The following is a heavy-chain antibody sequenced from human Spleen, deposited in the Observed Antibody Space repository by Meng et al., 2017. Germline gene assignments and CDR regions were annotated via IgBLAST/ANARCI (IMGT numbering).Heavy chain of an antibody. CDR3: AREGYYGSGSYFFRFDP. Sequence: QVEPQEAVPGLVKPSQTLSLTCTGSGGSICKGSYYWSWIRQPAGKGLEWIGRIYTSGSTNYNPSLKSRVTISVDTSKNQFSLKLSSVTAADTAVYYCAREGYYGSGSYFFRFDPWGQGTLVTVSS. CDR2: IYTSGST. CDR1: GGSICKGSYY. V-gene: IGHV4-61*02. D-gene: IGHD3-10*01. J-gene: IGHJ5*02.